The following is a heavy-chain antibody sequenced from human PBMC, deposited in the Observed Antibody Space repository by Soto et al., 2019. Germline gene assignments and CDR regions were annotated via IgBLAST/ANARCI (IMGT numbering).Heavy chain of an antibody. V-gene: IGHV3-15*01. D-gene: IGHD6-13*01. CDR2: IQHKNDGGAG. Sequence: EVQLVESGGGLVKTGESLRLSCVASGFTFSNVYMSWVRQAPGKGLEWIGRIQHKNDGGAGVYAAPVKGRVTISRDDSTNPLYLQMNNLTPADTAVYYCTTWIQSSRWFDYWGQGTLVIVSS. J-gene: IGHJ4*02. CDR1: GFTFSNVY. CDR3: TTWIQSSRWFDY.